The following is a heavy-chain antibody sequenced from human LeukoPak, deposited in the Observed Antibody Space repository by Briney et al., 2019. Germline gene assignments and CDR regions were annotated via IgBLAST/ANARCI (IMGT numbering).Heavy chain of an antibody. D-gene: IGHD6-13*01. CDR2: ISSSSSSYI. CDR3: ARANPLSSWYEDFDY. V-gene: IGHV3-21*01. CDR1: GFTFSSYS. J-gene: IGHJ4*02. Sequence: PGGSLRLSCAASGFTFSSYSMNWVRQAPGKGLEWVSSISSSSSSYIYYADSVKGRFTISRDNAKNSLYLQMNSLRAEDTAVYYCARANPLSSWYEDFDYWGQGTLVTVSS.